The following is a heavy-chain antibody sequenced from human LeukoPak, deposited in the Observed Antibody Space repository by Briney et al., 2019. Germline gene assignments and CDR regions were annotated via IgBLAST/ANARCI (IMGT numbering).Heavy chain of an antibody. J-gene: IGHJ6*02. CDR1: GGSISSSSYY. D-gene: IGHD4-23*01. Sequence: PSETLSLTCTVSGGSISSSSYYWGWIRQPPGKGLEWIGSIYYSGSTNYNPSLKSRVTISVDTSKNQFSLKLSSVTAADTAVYYCATRHEANAPFPSVVDVWGQGTTVTVSS. V-gene: IGHV4-39*07. CDR2: IYYSGST. CDR3: ATRHEANAPFPSVVDV.